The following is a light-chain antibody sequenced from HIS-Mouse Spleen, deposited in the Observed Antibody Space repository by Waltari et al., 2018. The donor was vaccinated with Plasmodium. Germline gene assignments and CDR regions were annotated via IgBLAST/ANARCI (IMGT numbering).Light chain of an antibody. Sequence: DIVLTQSPATLSWSHGGRATISCRASQSVSSYLAWYQQQPGQAHRLLIDDASNRATGIPARFSGSGSGTDFTLTISSLEPEDFAVYYCQQRSNWPRVLTFGGGTKVEIK. J-gene: IGKJ4*01. CDR1: QSVSSY. CDR2: DAS. V-gene: IGKV3-11*01. CDR3: QQRSNWPRVLT.